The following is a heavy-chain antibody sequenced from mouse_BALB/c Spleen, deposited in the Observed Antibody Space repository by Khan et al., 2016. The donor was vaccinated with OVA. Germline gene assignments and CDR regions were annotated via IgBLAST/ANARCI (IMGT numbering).Heavy chain of an antibody. CDR2: IWSAGSK. V-gene: IGHV2-2*02. CDR1: GFSLDKYS. J-gene: IGHJ3*01. Sequence: QVQLKQSGPGLVAPSQSLSITCTVSGFSLDKYSIHWIRQSPGKGLEWLGVIWSAGSKDYNAAFISRLTITKDNSRSHVFFQVNSLQPNDQAIYFCARRGYDYGRGALFAYWGQGTLVTVSA. CDR3: ARRGYDYGRGALFAY. D-gene: IGHD2-4*01.